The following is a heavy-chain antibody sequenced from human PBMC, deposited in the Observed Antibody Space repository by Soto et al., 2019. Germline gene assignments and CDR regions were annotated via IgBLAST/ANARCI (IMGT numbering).Heavy chain of an antibody. V-gene: IGHV3-13*01. CDR3: ARGREYYYDSSGYYYFDY. CDR1: GFTFSSYD. D-gene: IGHD3-22*01. CDR2: IGTAGDA. J-gene: IGHJ4*02. Sequence: GGSLRLSCAASGFTFSSYDMHWVRQATGKGLEWVSAIGTAGDAYYPGSVKGRFTISRENAKNSLYLQMNSLRAGDTAVYYCARGREYYYDSSGYYYFDYWGQGTLVTVSS.